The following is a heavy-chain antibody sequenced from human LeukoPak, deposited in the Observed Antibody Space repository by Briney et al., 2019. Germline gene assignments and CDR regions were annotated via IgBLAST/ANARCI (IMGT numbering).Heavy chain of an antibody. J-gene: IGHJ4*02. CDR3: AKGYYDSAEGHFDH. Sequence: GGSLRLSCAASGFTFGIYSMSWVRQAPGRGLEWVSAISASGIRTYYADSVKGRFTISRDKSENTLYLRMNSLRAEDTAVYYCAKGYYDSAEGHFDHWGQGSLVTVSS. D-gene: IGHD3-22*01. V-gene: IGHV3-23*01. CDR1: GFTFGIYS. CDR2: ISASGIRT.